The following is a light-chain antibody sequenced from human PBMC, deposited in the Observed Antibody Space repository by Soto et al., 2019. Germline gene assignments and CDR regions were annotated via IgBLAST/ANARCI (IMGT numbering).Light chain of an antibody. CDR1: QSVSSY. Sequence: EIVLTQSPATLSLTPGERATLSCRASQSVSSYLAWYQQKPGQAPRLLIYDASNRATGIPVRFSGTRSGTEFTLTISGLQSADFAIYYCQHYKTWPLAFGGGTKVDIK. V-gene: IGKV3-11*01. CDR2: DAS. J-gene: IGKJ4*01. CDR3: QHYKTWPLA.